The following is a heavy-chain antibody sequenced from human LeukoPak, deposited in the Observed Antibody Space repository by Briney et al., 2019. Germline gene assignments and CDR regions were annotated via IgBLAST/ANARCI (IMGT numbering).Heavy chain of an antibody. D-gene: IGHD6-13*01. J-gene: IGHJ6*03. CDR2: MNPNSGNT. Sequence: ASVTLSCKASGYTFTRYDINWVRQATGQGLGWMRWMNPNSGNTGYAQKFQGRVTMTRNTSISTAYMELSSLRSEDTAVYYCARSPLDSSSWSGGGYFYYYYYMDVWGKGTSVTVSS. V-gene: IGHV1-8*01. CDR1: GYTFTRYD. CDR3: ARSPLDSSSWSGGGYFYYYYYMDV.